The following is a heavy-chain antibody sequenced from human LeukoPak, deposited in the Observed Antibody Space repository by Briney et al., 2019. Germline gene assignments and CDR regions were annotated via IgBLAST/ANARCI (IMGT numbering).Heavy chain of an antibody. D-gene: IGHD3-10*01. Sequence: ASVKFSCKASGYTFTSYYMHWVRQAPGQGLEWMGIINPSGGSTSYAQKFQGRVTMTRDTSTSTVYMELSRLRSEDTAVYYCASSLGSGNWCDACGQGTLVTVSS. J-gene: IGHJ5*02. V-gene: IGHV1-46*01. CDR1: GYTFTSYY. CDR2: INPSGGST. CDR3: ASSLGSGNWCDA.